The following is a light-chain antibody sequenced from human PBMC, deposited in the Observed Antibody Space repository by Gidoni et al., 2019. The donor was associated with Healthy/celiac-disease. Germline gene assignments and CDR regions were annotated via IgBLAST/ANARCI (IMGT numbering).Light chain of an antibody. CDR3: QQYGSSPT. CDR1: QSVSSSY. J-gene: IGKJ1*01. CDR2: GAS. V-gene: IGKV3-20*01. Sequence: EIVLTQSPGTLSLSPGERATLPCRASQSVSSSYLAWYQQKPGQAPRLLIYGASSGSGTDFTLTISRLEPEDFAVYYCQQYGSSPTFXQXTKVEIK.